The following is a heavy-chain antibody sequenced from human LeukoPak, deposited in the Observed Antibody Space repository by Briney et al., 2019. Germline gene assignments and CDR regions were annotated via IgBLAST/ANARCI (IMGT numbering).Heavy chain of an antibody. D-gene: IGHD3-10*01. Sequence: GGSLRLSCAASGFTFSSYAMSWVRQAPGKGLEWVSAISGSGGSTYYADSVKGRFTISRDNSKNTLYLQMNSLRAEDTAVYYCTRHPPGATGLFGYWGQGTLVTVSS. CDR1: GFTFSSYA. V-gene: IGHV3-23*01. CDR3: TRHPPGATGLFGY. J-gene: IGHJ4*02. CDR2: ISGSGGST.